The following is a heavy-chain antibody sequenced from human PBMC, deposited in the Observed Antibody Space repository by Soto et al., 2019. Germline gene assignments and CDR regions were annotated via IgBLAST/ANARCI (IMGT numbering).Heavy chain of an antibody. Sequence: ASVKVSCKASGYTFTSYGISWVRQAPGQGLEWMGWISAYNGNTNYAQKLQGRVTMTTDTSTSTAYMELRSLRSDDTAVYYCARVGYSSGWYVMEGFDYWGQGTLVTVSS. CDR3: ARVGYSSGWYVMEGFDY. D-gene: IGHD6-19*01. CDR1: GYTFTSYG. CDR2: ISAYNGNT. J-gene: IGHJ4*02. V-gene: IGHV1-18*01.